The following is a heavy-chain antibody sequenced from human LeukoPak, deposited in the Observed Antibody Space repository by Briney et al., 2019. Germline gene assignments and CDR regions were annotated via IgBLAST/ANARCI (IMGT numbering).Heavy chain of an antibody. J-gene: IGHJ5*02. CDR3: ARFTPQGYGWGGYNRFDP. Sequence: PSQTLSLTCTVSGDSISSGDYYWSWIRQPAGKGLEWIGRISSSGSTNYNPSLKSRVTISLDTSKNQFSLNLTSVTAADTAVYYCARFTPQGYGWGGYNRFDPWGQGTLVTVSS. D-gene: IGHD3-16*01. CDR2: ISSSGST. V-gene: IGHV4-61*02. CDR1: GDSISSGDYY.